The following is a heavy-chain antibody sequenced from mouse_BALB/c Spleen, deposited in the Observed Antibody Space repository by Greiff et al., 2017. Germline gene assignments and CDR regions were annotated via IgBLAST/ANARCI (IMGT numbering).Heavy chain of an antibody. J-gene: IGHJ1*01. CDR2: INPSNGRT. D-gene: IGHD1-1*01. CDR1: GYTFTSYW. CDR3: ARGYYGNTQVFDV. V-gene: IGHV1S81*02. Sequence: QVQLQQPGAELVKPGASVKLSCKASGYTFTSYWMHWVKQRPGQGLEWIGEINPSNGRTNYNEKFKSKATLTVDKSSSTAYMQLSSLTSEDSAVYYCARGYYGNTQVFDVWGAGTTVTVSS.